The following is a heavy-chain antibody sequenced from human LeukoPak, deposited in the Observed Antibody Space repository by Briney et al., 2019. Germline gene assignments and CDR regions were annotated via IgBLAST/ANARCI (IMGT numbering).Heavy chain of an antibody. CDR2: INHSGST. Sequence: SETLSLTCAVYGRSFSAYYWSWSRQPPGKGLEWIVEINHSGSTNYNPSLKSRVTISVETSRNQFSLKVSSVTAADTAVYYCARSELSGIYFDYWGQGTLVTVSS. D-gene: IGHD6-13*01. V-gene: IGHV4-34*01. CDR3: ARSELSGIYFDY. J-gene: IGHJ4*02. CDR1: GRSFSAYY.